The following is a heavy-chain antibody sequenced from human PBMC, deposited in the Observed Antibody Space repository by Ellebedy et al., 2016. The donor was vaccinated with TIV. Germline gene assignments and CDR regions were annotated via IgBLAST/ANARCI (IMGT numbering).Heavy chain of an antibody. V-gene: IGHV2-70*11. CDR2: LDWDDDK. Sequence: SGPTLVKPTQTLTLTCTFSGFLLNTSGMCVSWIRQPPGKALEWLARLDWDDDKYYRTSLKTRLTISKDTSKNQVVLTMTNMDPVDTATFYCARAIVAKVPYYYYYGMDVWGQGTTVTVSS. D-gene: IGHD5-12*01. J-gene: IGHJ6*02. CDR1: GFLLNTSGMC. CDR3: ARAIVAKVPYYYYYGMDV.